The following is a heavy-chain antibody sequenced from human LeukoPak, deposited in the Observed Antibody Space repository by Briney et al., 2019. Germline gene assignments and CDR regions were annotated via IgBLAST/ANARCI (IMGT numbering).Heavy chain of an antibody. D-gene: IGHD4-17*01. CDR3: ARGESDYCDYEQGYGMDV. J-gene: IGHJ6*02. CDR1: GFTFSSYS. Sequence: GGSLRLSCAASGFTFSSYSMNWVRQAPGKGLEWVSSISSSSSYIYYADSVKGRFTISRDNAKNSLYLQMNSLRAEDTAVYYCARGESDYCDYEQGYGMDVWGQGTTVTVSS. CDR2: ISSSSSYI. V-gene: IGHV3-21*01.